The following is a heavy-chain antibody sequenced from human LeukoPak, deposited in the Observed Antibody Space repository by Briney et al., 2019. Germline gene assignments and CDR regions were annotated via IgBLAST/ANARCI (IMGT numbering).Heavy chain of an antibody. CDR2: ISYDGSNK. CDR1: GFTFSSYA. CDR3: ARDSEGVGNYFDY. D-gene: IGHD2-15*01. J-gene: IGHJ4*02. V-gene: IGHV3-30-3*01. Sequence: PGRSLRLSCAASGFTFSSYAMHWVRQAQGKGLEWVAVISYDGSNKYYADSVKGRFTISRDNSKNTLYLQMNSLRAEDTAVYYCARDSEGVGNYFDYWGQGTLVTVSS.